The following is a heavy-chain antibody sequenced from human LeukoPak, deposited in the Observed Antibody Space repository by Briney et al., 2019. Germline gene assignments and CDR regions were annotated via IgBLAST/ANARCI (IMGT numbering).Heavy chain of an antibody. CDR1: GFIFSSYS. D-gene: IGHD1-26*01. J-gene: IGHJ4*02. Sequence: PGGSLRLSCAASGFIFSSYSMNWVRQAPGKGLEWVSSISSSSYIYYADSVKGRFTISRDNAKNSLYLQMNSLRAEDTAVYYCARGGPWELPLDYWGQGTLVTVSS. V-gene: IGHV3-21*01. CDR2: ISSSSYI. CDR3: ARGGPWELPLDY.